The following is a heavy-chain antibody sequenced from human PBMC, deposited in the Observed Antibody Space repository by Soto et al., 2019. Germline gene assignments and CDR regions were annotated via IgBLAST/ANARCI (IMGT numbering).Heavy chain of an antibody. CDR2: IKSKTDGGTT. CDR3: TTDEWLVGQWPTLGAFDI. Sequence: PGGSLRLSCAASGFTFSNAWMSWVRQAPGKGLEWVGRIKSKTDGGTTDYAAPVKGRFTISRDDSKNTLYLQMNSLKTEDTAVYYCTTDEWLVGQWPTLGAFDIWGQGTMVTVSS. J-gene: IGHJ3*02. CDR1: GFTFSNAW. V-gene: IGHV3-15*01. D-gene: IGHD3-3*01.